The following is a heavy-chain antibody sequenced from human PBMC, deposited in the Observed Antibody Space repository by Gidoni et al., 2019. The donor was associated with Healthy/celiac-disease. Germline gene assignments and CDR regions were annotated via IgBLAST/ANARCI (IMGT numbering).Heavy chain of an antibody. CDR3: ARAARDYDGKGFDP. D-gene: IGHD3-22*01. CDR2: IIPILGIA. Sequence: QVQLVQSGAEVKKPVSSVKVSCKASGGTFSSYAISWVRQAPGQGLEWMGRIIPILGIANYAQKFQGRVTITADKSTSTAYMELSSLRSEDTAVYYCARAARDYDGKGFDPWGQGTLVTVSS. V-gene: IGHV1-69*09. CDR1: GGTFSSYA. J-gene: IGHJ5*02.